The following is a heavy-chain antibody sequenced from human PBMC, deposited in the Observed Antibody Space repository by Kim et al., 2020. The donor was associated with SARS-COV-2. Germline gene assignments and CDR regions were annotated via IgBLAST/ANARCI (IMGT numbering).Heavy chain of an antibody. Sequence: ASVKVSCKASGYTFTSYGIIWVRQAPGQGLEWMGWISAYNGNTNYAQKLQGRVTMTTDTSTSTAYMELRSLRSDDTAVYYCAGDLRSATSPNITIFGVDRSYGMDVWGQGTTVTVSS. CDR1: GYTFTSYG. CDR2: ISAYNGNT. D-gene: IGHD3-3*01. J-gene: IGHJ6*02. CDR3: AGDLRSATSPNITIFGVDRSYGMDV. V-gene: IGHV1-18*04.